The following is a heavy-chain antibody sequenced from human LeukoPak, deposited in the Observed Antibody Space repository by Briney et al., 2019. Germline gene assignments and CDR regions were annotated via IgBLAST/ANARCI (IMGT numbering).Heavy chain of an antibody. J-gene: IGHJ1*01. D-gene: IGHD1-26*01. Sequence: GGSLRLSCTASGFTFGDYAMSWFRQAPGKGLEWVSAISGSVGSTFYEDSVKGRFTISRANSKNTLYLQMNSLRAEDTAVYYCATSIVGLTYDEHVKPWGESTLVTVSS. CDR3: ATSIVGLTYDEHVKP. CDR2: ISGSVGST. V-gene: IGHV3-23*01. CDR1: GFTFGDYA.